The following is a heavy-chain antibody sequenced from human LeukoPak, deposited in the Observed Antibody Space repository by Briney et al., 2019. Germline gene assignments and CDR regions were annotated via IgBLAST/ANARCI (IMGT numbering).Heavy chain of an antibody. CDR2: IYTSGST. CDR3: ARVGYCSSTSCYNWFDP. Sequence: PSETLSLTCTASGGSISSYYWSWIRQPAGKGLEWIGRIYTSGSTNYNPSLKSRVTMSVDTSKNQFSLKLSSVTAADTAVYYCARVGYCSSTSCYNWFDPWGQGTLVTVSS. J-gene: IGHJ5*02. D-gene: IGHD2-2*01. V-gene: IGHV4-4*07. CDR1: GGSISSYY.